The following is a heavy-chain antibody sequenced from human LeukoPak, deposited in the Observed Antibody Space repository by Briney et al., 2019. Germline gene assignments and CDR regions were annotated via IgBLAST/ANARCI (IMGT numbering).Heavy chain of an antibody. J-gene: IGHJ4*02. CDR1: GYTFTNYG. CDR3: ARASAQWSDY. V-gene: IGHV1-18*01. D-gene: IGHD2-15*01. CDR2: ISAYNGHT. Sequence: ASVNVSCKASGYTFTNYGISWVRQAPGQGLEWMGWISAYNGHTDSAQKFQGRVTMTTDTSTSTAYMELRSLRSDDTATYYCARASAQWSDYWGQGTLVTVSS.